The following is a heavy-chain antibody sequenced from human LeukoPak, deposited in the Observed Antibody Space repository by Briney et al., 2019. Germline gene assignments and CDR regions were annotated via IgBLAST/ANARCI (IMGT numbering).Heavy chain of an antibody. J-gene: IGHJ3*02. CDR1: GGSITGYH. Sequence: SETLSLTCTVSGGSITGYHWSWIRQPPGKGLEWIGYIYSSETTKYKPSLKSRVTISADTSKNQISLRLTSVTAADTAIYFCARRNDFHIWGQGTMVTVSS. CDR2: IYSSETT. V-gene: IGHV4-4*08. CDR3: ARRNDFHI.